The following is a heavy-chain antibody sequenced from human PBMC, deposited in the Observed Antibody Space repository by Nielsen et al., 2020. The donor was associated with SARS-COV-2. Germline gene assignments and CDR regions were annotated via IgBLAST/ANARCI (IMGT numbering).Heavy chain of an antibody. D-gene: IGHD6-13*01. CDR1: GFTFSDYY. J-gene: IGHJ4*02. CDR3: ASRGIAAAGSGGAFDY. CDR2: ISSSSSYT. Sequence: GGSLRLSCAASGFTFSDYYMSWIRQAPGKGLEWVSYISSSSSYTNYADSVKGRFTISRDNAKNSLYLQMNSLRAEDTAVYYCASRGIAAAGSGGAFDYWGQGTLVTVSS. V-gene: IGHV3-11*03.